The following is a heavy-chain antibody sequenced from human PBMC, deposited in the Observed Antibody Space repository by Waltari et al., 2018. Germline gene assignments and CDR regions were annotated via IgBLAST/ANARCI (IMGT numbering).Heavy chain of an antibody. CDR3: AKDPSNYIPNWFES. V-gene: IGHV3-23*01. CDR1: GFTFSTYA. Sequence: DVQLLQSGGGLVQPGGSLRLSCAASGFTFSTYAMCWVRQTPGKDLGWVSGISDTCSNTYYAASVNGRVTISRDNSKNMVYLQMDTLRADDTALDYCAKDPSNYIPNWFESWGQGSLVTVSS. J-gene: IGHJ5*01. D-gene: IGHD3-10*01. CDR2: ISDTCSNT.